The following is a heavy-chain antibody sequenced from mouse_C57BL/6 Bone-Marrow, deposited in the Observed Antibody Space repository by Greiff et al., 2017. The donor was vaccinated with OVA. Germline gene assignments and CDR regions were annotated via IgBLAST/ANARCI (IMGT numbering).Heavy chain of an antibody. J-gene: IGHJ2*01. D-gene: IGHD1-1*01. CDR3: ARNWGTTVVDYFDY. CDR2: IWSGGST. CDR1: GFSLTSYG. V-gene: IGHV2-2*01. Sequence: VKLVESGPGLVQPSQSLSITCTVSGFSLTSYGVHWVRQSPGKGLEWLGVIWSGGSTDYNAAFISRLSISKDNSKSQVFFKMNSLQADDTAIYYCARNWGTTVVDYFDYWGQGTTLTVSS.